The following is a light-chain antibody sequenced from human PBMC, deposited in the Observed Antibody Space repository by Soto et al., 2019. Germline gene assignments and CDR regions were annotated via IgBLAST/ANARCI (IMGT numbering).Light chain of an antibody. CDR1: QSITNY. CDR3: HHFGNSLWT. CDR2: ATS. J-gene: IGKJ1*01. V-gene: IGKV3-11*01. Sequence: EIVLTQSPATLSLSPGERATLSCRASQSITNYLGWYQQKPGQAPRLLIYATSNRATGIPARFSGSGSGTDFTLTISGLEPEDFAVYYCHHFGNSLWTFGQGPKVDI.